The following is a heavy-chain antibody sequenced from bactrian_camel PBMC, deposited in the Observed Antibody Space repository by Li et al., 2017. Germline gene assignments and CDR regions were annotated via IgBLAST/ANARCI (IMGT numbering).Heavy chain of an antibody. CDR1: GDTSSIRY. Sequence: HVQLVESGGGSVQAGGSLRLSCAASGDTSSIRYMTWFRQAPGKEREGAAVIDSGGTSTYADSVKGRFTISRDNAKDTLYLQMNSLKIEDTAVYYCALGSSRQATMTARGKGTQVTVS. V-gene: IGHV3S53*01. D-gene: IGHD3*01. CDR2: IDSGGTS. J-gene: IGHJ4*01.